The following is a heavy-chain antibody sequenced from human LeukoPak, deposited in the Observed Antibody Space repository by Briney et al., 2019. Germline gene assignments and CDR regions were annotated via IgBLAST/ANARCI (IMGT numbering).Heavy chain of an antibody. D-gene: IGHD6-13*01. CDR1: GYSFTSYG. CDR2: ISPYNGNT. CDR3: ASSASGDSSFDP. Sequence: ASVKVSCKASGYSFTSYGISWVRQAPGQGLEWMGWISPYNGNTNYAQKLQGRVTMTTDTSTSTAYMELRSLRSDDTAVYYCASSASGDSSFDPWGQGTLVTVSS. V-gene: IGHV1-18*01. J-gene: IGHJ5*02.